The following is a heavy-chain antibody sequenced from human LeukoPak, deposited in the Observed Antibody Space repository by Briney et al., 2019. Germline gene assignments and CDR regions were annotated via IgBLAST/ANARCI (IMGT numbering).Heavy chain of an antibody. D-gene: IGHD3-16*01. CDR3: ARAPNDYTSYYYYYYMDV. Sequence: ASVKVSCKASGYTFTSYDINWVRQATGQGLEWMGWMNPNSGNTGYAQKFQGRVTITRNTSISTAYMELSSLRSEDTGVYYCARAPNDYTSYYYYYYMDVWGKGTTVTVSS. CDR2: MNPNSGNT. J-gene: IGHJ6*03. V-gene: IGHV1-8*03. CDR1: GYTFTSYD.